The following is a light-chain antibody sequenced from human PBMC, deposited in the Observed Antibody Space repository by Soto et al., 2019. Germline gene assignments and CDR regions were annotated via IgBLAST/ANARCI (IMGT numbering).Light chain of an antibody. J-gene: IGLJ1*01. CDR3: CSDAGSGIYI. Sequence: QSVLTQPASVSGSPGQSITISCTGTSSDVGRYNFVSWYQQHPGKAPKLMIYEVIKRPSGVSNRFYGSKSGNTASLTISGVQAEDEADYYCCSDAGSGIYIFGTGTKVTVL. CDR2: EVI. CDR1: SSDVGRYNF. V-gene: IGLV2-23*02.